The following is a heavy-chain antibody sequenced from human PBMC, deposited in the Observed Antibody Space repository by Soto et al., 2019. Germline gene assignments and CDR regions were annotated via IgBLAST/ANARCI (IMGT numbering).Heavy chain of an antibody. CDR2: INAGNGNT. D-gene: IGHD3-3*01. Sequence: ASVKVSCKASGYTFTSYAMHWVRQAPGQGLEWMGWINAGNGNTKYSQKFQGRVTITRDTSASTAYMELSSLRSEDTAVYYCARDHRRYYDFWSGYYPYYYYGMDVWGQGTTVTV. V-gene: IGHV1-3*01. CDR3: ARDHRRYYDFWSGYYPYYYYGMDV. CDR1: GYTFTSYA. J-gene: IGHJ6*02.